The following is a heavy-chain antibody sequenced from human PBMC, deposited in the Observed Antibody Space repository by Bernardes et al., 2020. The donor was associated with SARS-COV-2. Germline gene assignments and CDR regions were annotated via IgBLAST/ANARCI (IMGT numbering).Heavy chain of an antibody. J-gene: IGHJ6*02. Sequence: GSLRLSCAASGWTFSSFWMHWVRQVPGKGLVWVSAISGSGGSTYYADSVKGRFTISRDNSKNTLYLQMNSLRAEDTAVYYCAKGVGSGWYGGMDVWGQGTTVTVSS. CDR1: GWTFSSFW. CDR2: ISGSGGST. V-gene: IGHV3-23*01. D-gene: IGHD6-19*01. CDR3: AKGVGSGWYGGMDV.